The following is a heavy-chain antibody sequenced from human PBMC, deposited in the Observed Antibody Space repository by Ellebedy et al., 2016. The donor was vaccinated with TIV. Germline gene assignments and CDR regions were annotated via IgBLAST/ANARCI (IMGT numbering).Heavy chain of an antibody. D-gene: IGHD2-15*01. J-gene: IGHJ4*02. CDR1: GFTFSSYA. CDR2: ISSNGGST. CDR3: VNSYRGGSCDY. Sequence: GESLKISCSASGFTFSSYAMHWVRQAPGKGLEYVSAISSNGGSTYYADSVKGRFTISRDNSKNTLYLQMSSLRAEDTAVYYCVNSYRGGSCDYWGQGTLVTVSS. V-gene: IGHV3-64D*06.